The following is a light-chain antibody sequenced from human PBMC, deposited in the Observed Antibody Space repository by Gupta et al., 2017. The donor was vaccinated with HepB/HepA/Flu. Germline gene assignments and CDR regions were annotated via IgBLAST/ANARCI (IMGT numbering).Light chain of an antibody. V-gene: IGLV1-44*01. J-gene: IGLJ2*01. Sequence: QSVLTQPPSASGTPGPRVTISCSGGRSNIGSNPVNWYQQLPGTAPKLLIYTHNQRPSGVPDRFSGSKSGTSASLAISGLQADDEAEYYCAAWDDSMNGVIFGGGTKLTVL. CDR3: AAWDDSMNGVI. CDR2: THN. CDR1: RSNIGSNP.